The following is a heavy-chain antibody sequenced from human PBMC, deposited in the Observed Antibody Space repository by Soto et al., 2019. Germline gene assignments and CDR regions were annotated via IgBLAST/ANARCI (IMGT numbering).Heavy chain of an antibody. D-gene: IGHD2-21*01. CDR3: ARDLGGYCGTDSYPGDV. J-gene: IGHJ1*01. CDR2: IYHSGST. V-gene: IGHV4-30-2*01. Sequence: SETLSLTCAVSGGSISSGGYSWSWIRQPPGKGLEWIGYIYHSGSTYYNPSLESRVTISVDTSKNQFSLKLNSVTAADTAVYYWARDLGGYCGTDSYPGDVGGPGTRATVP. CDR1: GGSISSGGYS.